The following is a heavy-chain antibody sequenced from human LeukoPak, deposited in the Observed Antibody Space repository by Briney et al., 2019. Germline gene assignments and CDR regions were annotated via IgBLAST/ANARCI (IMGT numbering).Heavy chain of an antibody. CDR2: IYYSGIT. CDR1: GGSISSDY. V-gene: IGHV4-59*08. J-gene: IGHJ4*02. CDR3: ARRDGYNRKYYFDY. Sequence: PSETLSLTCTVSGGSISSDYWSWIRQPPGKGLEWIGYIYYSGITNYNPSLKSRVTISVDTSKNQFSLKLSSVTAADTAVYYCARRDGYNRKYYFDYWGQGTLVTVSS. D-gene: IGHD5-24*01.